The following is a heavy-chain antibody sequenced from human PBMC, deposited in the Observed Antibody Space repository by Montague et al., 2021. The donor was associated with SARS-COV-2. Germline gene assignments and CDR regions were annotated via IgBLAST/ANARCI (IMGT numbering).Heavy chain of an antibody. J-gene: IGHJ4*02. V-gene: IGHV2-70*01. CDR2: IDWDDDK. CDR1: GFSLSTSGMC. CDR3: ARIRDYDILTGSYSGFDC. D-gene: IGHD3-9*01. Sequence: PALVKPTQTLTLTCTFSGFSLSTSGMCVSWIRQPPGKALEWLALIDWDDDKYYSTSLKTRLTISKDTSKNQVVLTMTNMDPVDTATYYCARIRDYDILTGSYSGFDCWGQGTLVTVSS.